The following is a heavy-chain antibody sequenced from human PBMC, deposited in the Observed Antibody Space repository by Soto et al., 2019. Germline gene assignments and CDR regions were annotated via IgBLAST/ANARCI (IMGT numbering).Heavy chain of an antibody. CDR1: GFILSDCA. V-gene: IGHV3-48*01. CDR2: ISSSSSVI. J-gene: IGHJ6*03. D-gene: IGHD7-27*01. CDR3: ARELSWGSNWYYYMDV. Sequence: EVQLVESGGGLVQPGGSLRLSCATSGFILSDCALNWVRQSPGKGLEWVSYISSSSSVIDYADSVKGRFTVSRDNARNSLDLQMNSLRAEDKAVYYCARELSWGSNWYYYMDVWGKGTTVTVSS.